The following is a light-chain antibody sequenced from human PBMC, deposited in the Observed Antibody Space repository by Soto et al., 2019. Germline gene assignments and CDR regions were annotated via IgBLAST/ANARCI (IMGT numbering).Light chain of an antibody. Sequence: QSALTPPASVSGSPGQSITISCTGTSSDVGGYNYVSWYQQHPGKAPKLMIYDVSNRPSGVSNRFSGSKSGNTASLTISGLQDEDEAEYYCSSYTSSSTLGFGGGTKLTVL. J-gene: IGLJ2*01. CDR3: SSYTSSSTLG. V-gene: IGLV2-14*01. CDR2: DVS. CDR1: SSDVGGYNY.